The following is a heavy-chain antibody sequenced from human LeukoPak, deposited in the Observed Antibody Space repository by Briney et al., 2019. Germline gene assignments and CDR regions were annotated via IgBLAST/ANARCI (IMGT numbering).Heavy chain of an antibody. CDR2: IYYSGST. J-gene: IGHJ4*02. CDR1: GDSISSYY. V-gene: IGHV4-59*08. Sequence: PSETLSLTCTVSGDSISSYYWSWIRQPPGKGLEWIGYIYYSGSTNYNPSLKSRVAISVDTSKNQFSLKLSSVTAADTAVYYCVRVTRFSSGWLDFDYWGQGTLVTVSS. CDR3: VRVTRFSSGWLDFDY. D-gene: IGHD6-19*01.